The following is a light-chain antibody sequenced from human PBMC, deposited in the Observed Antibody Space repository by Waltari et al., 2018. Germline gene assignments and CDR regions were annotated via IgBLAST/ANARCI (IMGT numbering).Light chain of an antibody. Sequence: QLVLTQSPSASASLGASVKLTCTLSSGPSRYALALHQQQPEKGPRFLMKLNSDGSHRKGDGIPDRFSGSSSGAERYLTISSLQSEDEADYYCQTWGTVLFGGGTKLTVL. CDR2: LNSDGSH. V-gene: IGLV4-69*01. J-gene: IGLJ2*01. CDR3: QTWGTVL. CDR1: SGPSRYA.